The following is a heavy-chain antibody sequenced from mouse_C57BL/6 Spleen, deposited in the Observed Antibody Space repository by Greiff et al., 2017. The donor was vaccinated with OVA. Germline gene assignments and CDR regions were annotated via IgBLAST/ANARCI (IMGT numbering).Heavy chain of an antibody. Sequence: VQLQQPGTELVKPGASVKLSCKASGYTFTSYWMHWVKQRPGQGLEWIGNINPSNGGTNYNEKFKSKATLTEDKSSSTAYMQLSSLTSEDSAVYYCARERIITTVVASPYYFDYWGQGTTLTVSS. CDR1: GYTFTSYW. CDR2: INPSNGGT. CDR3: ARERIITTVVASPYYFDY. D-gene: IGHD1-1*01. J-gene: IGHJ2*01. V-gene: IGHV1-53*01.